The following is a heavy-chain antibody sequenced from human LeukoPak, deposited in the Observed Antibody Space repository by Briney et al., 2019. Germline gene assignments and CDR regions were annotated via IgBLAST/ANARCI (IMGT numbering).Heavy chain of an antibody. CDR1: GFTFSSYS. CDR3: ARVGIAAAGIDY. Sequence: GGSLRLSRAASGFTFSSYSMNWVRQAPGKGLEWVSSISSSSSYIYYADSVKGRFTISRDKAKNSLYLQMNSLRAEDTAVYYCARVGIAAAGIDYWGQGTLVTVSS. J-gene: IGHJ4*02. CDR2: ISSSSSYI. D-gene: IGHD6-13*01. V-gene: IGHV3-21*01.